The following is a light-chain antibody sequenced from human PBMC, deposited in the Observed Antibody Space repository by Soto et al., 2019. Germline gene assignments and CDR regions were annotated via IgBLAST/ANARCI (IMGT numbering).Light chain of an antibody. Sequence: EIVLTQSPGTLSLSPGEGATLSCRASQSVSSNYLAWYQQKPGQAPRLLMYGASSRATDIPDRISGSGSGTDFTLTISRLEPEDCAVYYCQQYGSSPGTFGQGTKLEI. CDR1: QSVSSNY. CDR2: GAS. J-gene: IGKJ2*01. CDR3: QQYGSSPGT. V-gene: IGKV3-20*01.